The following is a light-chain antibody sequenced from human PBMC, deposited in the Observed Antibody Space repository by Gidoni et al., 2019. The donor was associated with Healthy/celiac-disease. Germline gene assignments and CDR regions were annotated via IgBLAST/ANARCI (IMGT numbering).Light chain of an antibody. Sequence: DIQLIQPPSPLSASVGDRVTITCRASQSISSWLAWYQQKPGKAPKLLIYKASSLESGVPARFSGSGSGTEFTLTISSLQPDDFATYYCQQYNSYSYTFGQGTKLEIK. CDR3: QQYNSYSYT. CDR2: KAS. CDR1: QSISSW. V-gene: IGKV1-5*03. J-gene: IGKJ2*01.